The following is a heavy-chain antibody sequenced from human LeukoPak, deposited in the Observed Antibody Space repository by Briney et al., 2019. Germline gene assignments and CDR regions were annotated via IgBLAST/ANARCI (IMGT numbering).Heavy chain of an antibody. J-gene: IGHJ2*01. V-gene: IGHV5-51*01. CDR2: IYPGDSDT. D-gene: IGHD3-22*01. CDR3: ARRSIVVVNWYFDL. Sequence: LGASLKISCKGSGSIFTSYCIGWVRQLPGKGLEWMGIIYPGDSDTTYSPSFQGQVTISADKSISTAYLQWSSLKASDTAMYYCARRSIVVVNWYFDLWGRGTLVTVSS. CDR1: GSIFTSYC.